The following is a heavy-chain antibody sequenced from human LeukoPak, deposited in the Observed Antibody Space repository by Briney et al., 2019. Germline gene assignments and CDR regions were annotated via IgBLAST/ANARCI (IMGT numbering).Heavy chain of an antibody. D-gene: IGHD5-18*01. CDR1: GGSFSGYY. J-gene: IGHJ6*03. CDR2: INHSGST. CDR3: ARATARGYSYGSGYYYYYMDV. V-gene: IGHV4-34*01. Sequence: SETLSLTCAVYGGSFSGYYWSWIRQPPGKGLEWIGEINHSGSTNYNPSLKSRVTISVDTSKNQLSLKLSSVTAADTAVYYCARATARGYSYGSGYYYYYMDVWGKGTTVTVSS.